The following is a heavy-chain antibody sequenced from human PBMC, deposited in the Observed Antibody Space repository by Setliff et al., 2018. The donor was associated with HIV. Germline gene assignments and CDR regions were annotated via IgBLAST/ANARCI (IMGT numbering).Heavy chain of an antibody. J-gene: IGHJ3*02. V-gene: IGHV3-9*03. D-gene: IGHD6-13*01. CDR3: AKDSSSWNDAFDI. CDR1: GFTFDDYA. CDR2: ISWNSGSI. Sequence: SLRLSCAASGFTFDDYAMHWVRQAPGKGLEWVSGISWNSGSIGYADSVKGRFTISRDNAKNSLYLQMNSLRAEDMALYYCAKDSSSWNDAFDIWGQGTMVTVSS.